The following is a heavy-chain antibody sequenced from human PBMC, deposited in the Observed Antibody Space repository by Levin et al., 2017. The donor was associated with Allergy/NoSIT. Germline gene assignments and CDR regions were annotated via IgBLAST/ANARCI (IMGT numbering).Heavy chain of an antibody. D-gene: IGHD3-10*01. V-gene: IGHV4-30-4*01. CDR1: GGSINNVNYW. CDR3: SRGDWAVRGRNRAFDI. Sequence: PSQTLSLPCTVSGGSINNVNYWWSWIRQPPGKGLEWIGYIYYSGSTYYNPSVKTRLTMSIDTSRNQFSLKLTSVTAADTAVYYCSRGDWAVRGRNRAFDIWGRGTLVTVSS. J-gene: IGHJ3*02. CDR2: IYYSGST.